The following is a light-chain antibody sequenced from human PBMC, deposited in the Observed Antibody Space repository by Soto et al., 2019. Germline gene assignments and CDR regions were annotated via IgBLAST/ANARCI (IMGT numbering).Light chain of an antibody. J-gene: IGKJ5*01. V-gene: IGKV1-9*01. CDR1: QGMSRY. Sequence: DIQLAQSPSFLSASVGDRVTITCRASQGMSRYLAWYQQKPGKAPKLLIYAVSTLESGVPSRFSGSGSGTEFTLTISSLQPEDFATYYCQQLNIYPPITFGQGTRLEIK. CDR3: QQLNIYPPIT. CDR2: AVS.